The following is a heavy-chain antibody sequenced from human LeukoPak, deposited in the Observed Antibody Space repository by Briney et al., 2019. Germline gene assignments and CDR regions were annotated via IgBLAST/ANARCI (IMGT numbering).Heavy chain of an antibody. Sequence: GRSLRLSCAASGFTFSSYAMHWVRQAPGKGLEWVAVISYDGSNKYYADSVKGRFAISRDNSKNTLYLQMNSLRAEDTAVYYCARGPPMVRGVKFDYWGQGTLVTVSS. D-gene: IGHD3-10*01. J-gene: IGHJ4*02. V-gene: IGHV3-30*09. CDR1: GFTFSSYA. CDR3: ARGPPMVRGVKFDY. CDR2: ISYDGSNK.